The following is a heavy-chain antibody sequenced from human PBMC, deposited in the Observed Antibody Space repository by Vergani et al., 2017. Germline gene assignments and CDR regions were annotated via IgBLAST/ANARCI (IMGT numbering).Heavy chain of an antibody. Sequence: QVQLRESRPGLVKPSQTLSLTCTVSGGSISSGRYYWSWIRQPAGKGLEWIGRIYTSGSTNYNPSLKSRVTISVDTSKNQFSLKLSSVTAADTAVYYCARDSSGWYRYWGQGTLVTVSS. CDR2: IYTSGST. J-gene: IGHJ4*02. CDR1: GGSISSGRYY. CDR3: ARDSSGWYRY. V-gene: IGHV4-61*02. D-gene: IGHD6-19*01.